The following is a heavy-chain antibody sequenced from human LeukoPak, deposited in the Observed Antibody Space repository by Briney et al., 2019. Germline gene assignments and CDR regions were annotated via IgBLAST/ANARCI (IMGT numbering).Heavy chain of an antibody. V-gene: IGHV1-69*01. CDR3: AGGKYSWSYEIDY. CDR2: IIPIFGTA. J-gene: IGHJ4*02. Sequence: ASVKVSCKASGGTFSSYAISWVRQAPGQGLEWMGGIIPIFGTANYAQKFQGRVTITADESTSTAYMELSSLRSEDTAVYYCAGGKYSWSYEIDYWGQGTLVNVSS. D-gene: IGHD1-26*01. CDR1: GGTFSSYA.